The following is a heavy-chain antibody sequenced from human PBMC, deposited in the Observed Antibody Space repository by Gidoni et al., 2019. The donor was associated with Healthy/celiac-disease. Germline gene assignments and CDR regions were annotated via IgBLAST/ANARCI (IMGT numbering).Heavy chain of an antibody. Sequence: QLQLQESGSGLVKPSQTLSLTCAVSGGSISSGGYSWSWIRQPPGKGLEWIGYIDHSGSTYYNPSLKSRVTISVDRSKNQFSLKLSSVTAADTAVYYCARVSSGSNYVWFDPWGQGTLVTVSS. CDR3: ARVSSGSNYVWFDP. J-gene: IGHJ5*02. V-gene: IGHV4-30-2*01. CDR1: GGSISSGGYS. CDR2: IDHSGST. D-gene: IGHD3-10*01.